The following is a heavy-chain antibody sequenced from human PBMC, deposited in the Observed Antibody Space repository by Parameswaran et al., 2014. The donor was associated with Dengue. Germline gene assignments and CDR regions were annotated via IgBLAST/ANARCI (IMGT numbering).Heavy chain of an antibody. CDR3: ARVSGAGSPHKPKTREDY. D-gene: IGHD3-10*01. J-gene: IGHJ4*02. CDR2: ITSRGSTI. Sequence: RWIRQPPGKGLEWVAHITSRGSTIFYADSVKGRFTISRDNTKNSLFLQMDSLRAEDTALYFCARVSGAGSPHKPKTREDYWGQGTLVTVSS. V-gene: IGHV3-11*01.